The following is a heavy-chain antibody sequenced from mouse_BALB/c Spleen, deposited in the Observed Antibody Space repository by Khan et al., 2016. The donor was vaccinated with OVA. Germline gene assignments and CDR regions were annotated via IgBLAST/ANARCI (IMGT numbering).Heavy chain of an antibody. CDR3: AIDGLRGVAVDY. V-gene: IGHV1S56*01. J-gene: IGHJ4*01. CDR2: IYSGDGDT. CDR1: GYTFTSYA. Sequence: QVQLKESGPELVKPGTLVKISCKASGYTFTSYAINWVKQRPGQGLEGIGWIYSGDGDTKYNEKFKGKATLTADKSSSTVYMQLSSLTSENSAVYFCAIDGLRGVAVDYWGQGTSVTVAS. D-gene: IGHD2-4*01.